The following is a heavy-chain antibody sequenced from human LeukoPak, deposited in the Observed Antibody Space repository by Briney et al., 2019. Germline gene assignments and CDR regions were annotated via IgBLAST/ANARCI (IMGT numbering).Heavy chain of an antibody. Sequence: GASVKVSCKASGYTFTGYYIHWVRQAPRQGLEWLGSIRPNSGGTTYAQKSQGRVTMTRDTSISTAYMELSTLKSDDTAVYYCARGGQWLDREIDYWGQGTLVTVSS. D-gene: IGHD6-19*01. CDR2: IRPNSGGT. CDR1: GYTFTGYY. J-gene: IGHJ4*02. CDR3: ARGGQWLDREIDY. V-gene: IGHV1-2*02.